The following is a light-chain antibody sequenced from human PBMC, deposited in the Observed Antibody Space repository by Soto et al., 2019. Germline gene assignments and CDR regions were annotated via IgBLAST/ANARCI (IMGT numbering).Light chain of an antibody. Sequence: DIQMAQFPSSLSASVGDRVTITCRASHDISHYLAWYQQNPGKVPKLLIYAASTLQTGVQSRFSGSGSGTVFTLTINSLQPEDVATYYCQNYKSAPNTFGRGTRLEIK. CDR3: QNYKSAPNT. CDR1: HDISHY. J-gene: IGKJ2*01. CDR2: AAS. V-gene: IGKV1-27*01.